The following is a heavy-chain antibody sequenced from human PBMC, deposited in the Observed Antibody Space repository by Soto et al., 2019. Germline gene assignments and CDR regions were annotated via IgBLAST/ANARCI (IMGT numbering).Heavy chain of an antibody. Sequence: QITLKESGPTRVKPTQTLTLTCIFSGFSLTTSGVGVGWIRQPPGKAPEWLALIYWDDDKRYSPSLKSRLTITKGTSRSPVALTMTNMDPMDTATYSRADRAGLQGNWNGGYFDSWGQGTLVTVSS. CDR1: GFSLTTSGVG. CDR2: IYWDDDK. D-gene: IGHD1-1*01. CDR3: ADRAGLQGNWNGGYFDS. J-gene: IGHJ4*02. V-gene: IGHV2-5*02.